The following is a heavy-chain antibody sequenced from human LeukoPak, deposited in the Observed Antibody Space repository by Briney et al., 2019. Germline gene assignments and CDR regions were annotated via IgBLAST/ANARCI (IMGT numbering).Heavy chain of an antibody. CDR3: ARGSTHYYDRNDY. Sequence: ASVKVSCKTSGGTFNNSAISWVRQAPGQGLEWLGGIMPLFGTAGYAQKFQGRVTITTDESTSTAYMELSSLRSEDTAVYYCARGSTHYYDRNDYWGQGTLVTVSS. J-gene: IGHJ4*02. D-gene: IGHD3-22*01. V-gene: IGHV1-69*05. CDR2: IMPLFGTA. CDR1: GGTFNNSA.